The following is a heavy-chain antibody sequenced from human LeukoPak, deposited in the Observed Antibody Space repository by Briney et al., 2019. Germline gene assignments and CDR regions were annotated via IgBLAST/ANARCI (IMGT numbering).Heavy chain of an antibody. D-gene: IGHD6-13*01. J-gene: IGHJ5*02. V-gene: IGHV3-23*01. CDR3: AKEAVIAAAGTRWFDP. Sequence: GGSLRLSCAASGFTFSSYAMSWVRQAPGKGLEWVSAISGSGGSTYYADSVKGRFTISRDNSKNTLYLQMHSLRAEDTAVYYCAKEAVIAAAGTRWFDPWGQGTLVTVSS. CDR1: GFTFSSYA. CDR2: ISGSGGST.